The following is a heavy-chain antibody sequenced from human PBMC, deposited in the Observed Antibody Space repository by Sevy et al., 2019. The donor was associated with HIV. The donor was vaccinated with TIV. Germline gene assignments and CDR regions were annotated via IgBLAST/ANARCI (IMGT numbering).Heavy chain of an antibody. Sequence: GGSLRLSCAASGFTFSSYWMSWVRQAPGKGLEWVANIKQDGSEKYYVDSVKGRFTISRDNAKNSLYLQMNSLRAEDTAVYYCARGMGTPYYYDSSGYYYLDYWGKGTLVTVSS. D-gene: IGHD3-22*01. CDR1: GFTFSSYW. J-gene: IGHJ4*02. CDR2: IKQDGSEK. V-gene: IGHV3-7*04. CDR3: ARGMGTPYYYDSSGYYYLDY.